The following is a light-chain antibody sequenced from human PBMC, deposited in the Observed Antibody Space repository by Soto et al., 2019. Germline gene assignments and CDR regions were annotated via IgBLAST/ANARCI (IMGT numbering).Light chain of an antibody. J-gene: IGLJ1*01. Sequence: QSALTQPASVSGSPGQSITISCTGATTDVDGYDYVSWYQQHPGQAPKLMIFDVNNRPSGVSGRFSGSKSGDTASLTISGXXXXXXXXYXCTXYTGSAPFYVFGSGTKLTVL. V-gene: IGLV2-14*03. CDR3: TXYTGSAPFYV. CDR2: DVN. CDR1: TTDVDGYDY.